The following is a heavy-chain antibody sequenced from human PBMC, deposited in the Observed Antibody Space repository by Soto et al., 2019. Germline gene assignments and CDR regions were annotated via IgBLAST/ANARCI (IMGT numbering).Heavy chain of an antibody. J-gene: IGHJ4*02. V-gene: IGHV3-23*01. CDR1: GFTFSSYA. CDR2: ISGSGGST. Sequence: GGSLRLSCAASGFTFSSYAMSWVRQAPGKGLEWVSAISGSGGSTYYADSVKGRFTISRDNSKNTLYLQMNSLRAEDTAVYYCAKDQKHVLLWFGELDISVDYWGQGTLVTVSS. CDR3: AKDQKHVLLWFGELDISVDY. D-gene: IGHD3-10*01.